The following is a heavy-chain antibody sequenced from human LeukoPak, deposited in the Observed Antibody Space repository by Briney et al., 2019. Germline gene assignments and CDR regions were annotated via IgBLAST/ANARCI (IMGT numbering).Heavy chain of an antibody. J-gene: IGHJ4*02. CDR3: ARAYYYDSSGYYPFDY. V-gene: IGHV3-64*01. CDR1: GFTFSSYA. CDR2: ISSNGGST. D-gene: IGHD3-22*01. Sequence: PGGSLRLSCAASGFTFSSYAMHWVRQAPGKGLEYVSAISSNGGSTYYANSVKGRFTISRDNSKNTLYLQMGSLRAEDMAVYYCARAYYYDSSGYYPFDYWGQGTLVTVSS.